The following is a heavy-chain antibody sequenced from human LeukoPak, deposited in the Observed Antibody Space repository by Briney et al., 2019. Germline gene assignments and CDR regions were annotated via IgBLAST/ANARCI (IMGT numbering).Heavy chain of an antibody. D-gene: IGHD2-2*01. V-gene: IGHV4-59*12. CDR2: TYYTGRN. Sequence: PSETLSLTCTVSGGFISTYFWSWIRQPPGKGLEWIGYTYYTGRNTYNPSLKSRVTMSVDKSKNQFSLKLNSATAADTAVYYCARVGGAASTLTAFDIWGQGTMVTVSS. CDR1: GGFISTYF. J-gene: IGHJ3*02. CDR3: ARVGGAASTLTAFDI.